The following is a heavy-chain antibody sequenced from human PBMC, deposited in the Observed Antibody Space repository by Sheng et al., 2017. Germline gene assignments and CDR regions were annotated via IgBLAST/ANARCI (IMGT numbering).Heavy chain of an antibody. CDR2: IFPIFGSA. Sequence: QVQLVQSGAEVKKPGSSVRVSCKASGGTFSSYAICWVRQAPGQGLEWMGGIFPIFGSANYAQKFQGRVTITADESTSTAYIELSSLRSEDTAVYYCARDAAAALDLWGQGTLVTVSS. J-gene: IGHJ5*02. V-gene: IGHV1-69*13. D-gene: IGHD6-13*01. CDR1: GGTFSSYA. CDR3: ARDAAAALDL.